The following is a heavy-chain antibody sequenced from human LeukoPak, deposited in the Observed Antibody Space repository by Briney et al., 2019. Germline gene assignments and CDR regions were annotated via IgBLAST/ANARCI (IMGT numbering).Heavy chain of an antibody. CDR3: TRVGCSSTSCYFNY. J-gene: IGHJ4*02. D-gene: IGHD2-2*01. CDR2: IRSKAYGGTT. Sequence: GGSLRLSCTASGFTFGDYAMSWVRQAPGKGPEWVGFIRSKAYGGTTEYAASVKGRFTISRDDSKSIAYPQMNSLKTEDTAVYYCTRVGCSSTSCYFNYWGQGTLVTVSS. CDR1: GFTFGDYA. V-gene: IGHV3-49*04.